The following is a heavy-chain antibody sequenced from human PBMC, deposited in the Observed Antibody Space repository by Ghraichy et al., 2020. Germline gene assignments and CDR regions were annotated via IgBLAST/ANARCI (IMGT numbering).Heavy chain of an antibody. D-gene: IGHD2-15*01. J-gene: IGHJ3*02. CDR3: ARDPGYCSGGRCFGDAFDI. CDR2: ISSSSSYI. CDR1: GFTFISYD. Sequence: GSLRLSCVVFGFTFISYDMNWVRQAPGKGLEWVSYISSSSSYIYYADSVEGRFTISRDNYKNLLFLQMNSLRAEDTAMYYCARDPGYCSGGRCFGDAFDIWGQGTMVTVSS. V-gene: IGHV3-21*01.